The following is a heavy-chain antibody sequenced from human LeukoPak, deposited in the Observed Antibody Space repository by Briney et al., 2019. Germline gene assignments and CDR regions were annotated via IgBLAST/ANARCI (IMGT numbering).Heavy chain of an antibody. CDR1: GYTFTGYY. V-gene: IGHV1-2*02. CDR2: INHNSGGT. D-gene: IGHD3-10*01. J-gene: IGHJ4*02. Sequence: ASVKVSCKASGYTFTGYYMHWVRQAPGQGLEWMGWINHNSGGTNYAQKFQGRVTMTRDTSISTAYMELSRLRSDDTAVYYCAREAGPYYYGSGSYYSSNFDYWGQGTLVTVSS. CDR3: AREAGPYYYGSGSYYSSNFDY.